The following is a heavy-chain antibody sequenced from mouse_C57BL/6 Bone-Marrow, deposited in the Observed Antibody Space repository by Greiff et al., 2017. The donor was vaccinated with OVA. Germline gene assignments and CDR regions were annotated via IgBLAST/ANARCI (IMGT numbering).Heavy chain of an antibody. D-gene: IGHD3-2*02. V-gene: IGHV1-81*01. J-gene: IGHJ3*01. CDR2: IYPRSGNT. CDR3: ARGWTAQALAWFAY. Sequence: QVQLQQSGAELARPGASVKLSCKASGYTFTSYGISWVKQRTGQGLEWIGEIYPRSGNTYYNEKFKGKATLTADKSSSTAYMELRSLTSEDSAVYFCARGWTAQALAWFAYWGQGTLVTVSA. CDR1: GYTFTSYG.